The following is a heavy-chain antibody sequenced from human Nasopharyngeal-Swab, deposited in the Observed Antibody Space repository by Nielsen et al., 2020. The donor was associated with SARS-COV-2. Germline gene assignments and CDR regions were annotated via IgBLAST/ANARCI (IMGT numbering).Heavy chain of an antibody. D-gene: IGHD3-22*01. CDR1: GGSISSYY. Sequence: SETLSLTCTVSGGSISSYYWSWIRQPAGKGLEWIGRIYTSGSTNYNPSPKSRVTMSVDTSKNQFSLKLSSVTAADTAVYYCARDYDYYDSSGNSNWFDPWGQGTLVTVSS. V-gene: IGHV4-4*07. J-gene: IGHJ5*02. CDR2: IYTSGST. CDR3: ARDYDYYDSSGNSNWFDP.